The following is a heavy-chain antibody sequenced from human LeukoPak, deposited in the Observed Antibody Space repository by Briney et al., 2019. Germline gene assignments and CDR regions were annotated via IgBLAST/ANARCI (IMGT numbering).Heavy chain of an antibody. Sequence: PGGSLRLSCAASGFTFSSYAMSWARQAPGKGLEWVSAISGSGGSTYYADSVKGRFTISRDNSKNTLYLQMNSPRAEDTAVYYCAKPYPVHPDEGYYYGMDVWGQGTTVTASS. J-gene: IGHJ6*02. V-gene: IGHV3-23*01. CDR3: AKPYPVHPDEGYYYGMDV. CDR1: GFTFSSYA. CDR2: ISGSGGST.